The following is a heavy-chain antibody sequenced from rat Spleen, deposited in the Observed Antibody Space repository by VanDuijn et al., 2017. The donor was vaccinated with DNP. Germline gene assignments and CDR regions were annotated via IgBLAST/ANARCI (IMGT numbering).Heavy chain of an antibody. V-gene: IGHV5S10*01. CDR1: GFIFRNYD. CDR2: IIHDGSSI. D-gene: IGHD1-12*02. CDR3: TVDRDGSYGVAY. Sequence: EVQLVESGGGLIQPGRSLKLSCTASGFIFRNYDMAWVRQAPTKGLEWVATIIHDGSSIYYRDSVKGRFTISRDNAKSTLYLQMNSLRSEDTATYYCTVDRDGSYGVAYWGQGTLVTVSS. J-gene: IGHJ3*01.